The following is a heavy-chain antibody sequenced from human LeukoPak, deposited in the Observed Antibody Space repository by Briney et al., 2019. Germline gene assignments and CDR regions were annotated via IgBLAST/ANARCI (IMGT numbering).Heavy chain of an antibody. D-gene: IGHD3-10*01. CDR2: ISAYNGNT. V-gene: IGHV1-18*01. J-gene: IGHJ4*02. CDR1: GYTFTSCG. Sequence: ASVKVSCKASGYTFTSCGISWVRQAPGQGLEWMGWISAYNGNTNYAQKLQGRVTMTTDTSTSTAYMELRSLRSDDTAVYYCARVAGGRGVIDAVGYWGQGTLVTVSS. CDR3: ARVAGGRGVIDAVGY.